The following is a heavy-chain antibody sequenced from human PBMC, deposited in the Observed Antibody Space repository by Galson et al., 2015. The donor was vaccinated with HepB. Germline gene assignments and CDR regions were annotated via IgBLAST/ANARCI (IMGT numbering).Heavy chain of an antibody. CDR2: IWYDGNNK. CDR3: AKVFIGSGIHYDDGFDV. V-gene: IGHV3-33*06. Sequence: SLRLSCAASGFTVSGNYMSWVRQAPGKGLEWVAVIWYDGNNKDYADSIKGRFTVSRDNSKNILYLQMNSLRVEDTALYYCAKVFIGSGIHYDDGFDVWGQGTLVIVSP. D-gene: IGHD3-10*01. J-gene: IGHJ3*01. CDR1: GFTVSGNY.